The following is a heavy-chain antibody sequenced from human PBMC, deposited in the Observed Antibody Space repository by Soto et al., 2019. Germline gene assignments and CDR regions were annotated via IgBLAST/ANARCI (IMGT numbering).Heavy chain of an antibody. CDR3: ARGVYCSGGSCYSWVDY. V-gene: IGHV4-34*01. J-gene: IGHJ4*02. D-gene: IGHD2-15*01. Sequence: QVQLQQWGAGLLKPSETLSLTCAVYGGSFSGYYWSWIRQPPGKGLEWIGEINHSGSTNYNPSLKSRVTISVDTSKNQFSLKLGSVTAADTAVYYCARGVYCSGGSCYSWVDYWGQGTLVTVSS. CDR1: GGSFSGYY. CDR2: INHSGST.